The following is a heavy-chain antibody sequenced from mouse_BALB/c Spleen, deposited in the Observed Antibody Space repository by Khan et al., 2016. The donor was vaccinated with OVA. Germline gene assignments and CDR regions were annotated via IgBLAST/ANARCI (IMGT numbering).Heavy chain of an antibody. CDR2: INPYNAGT. Sequence: VQLKESGPELVEPGASVKMSCKASGYTFTNYVMHWVKQKPGQGLEWIGYINPYNAGTRYNENFKDKATLTSDISSTTAYMEVSSLTSEDSAGYYGAIEASSWDFSFPCGGQGTLVTVSA. D-gene: IGHD4-1*01. V-gene: IGHV1S136*01. CDR1: GYTFTNYV. J-gene: IGHJ3*01. CDR3: AIEASSWDFSFPC.